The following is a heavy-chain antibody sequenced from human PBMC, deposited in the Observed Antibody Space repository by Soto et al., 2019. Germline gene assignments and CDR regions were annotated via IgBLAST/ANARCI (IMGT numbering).Heavy chain of an antibody. J-gene: IGHJ6*02. CDR1: GGSISSYY. Sequence: QVQLQESGPGLVKPSETLSLTCTVSGGSISSYYWSWIRQPAGKGLEWIGRIYTSGSTNYNPSLKGRVTMSVDTSKNQFSLKLSSVTAADTAVYYCARFMVRGIGYYYYGMDVWGQGTTVTVSS. CDR2: IYTSGST. CDR3: ARFMVRGIGYYYYGMDV. D-gene: IGHD3-10*01. V-gene: IGHV4-4*07.